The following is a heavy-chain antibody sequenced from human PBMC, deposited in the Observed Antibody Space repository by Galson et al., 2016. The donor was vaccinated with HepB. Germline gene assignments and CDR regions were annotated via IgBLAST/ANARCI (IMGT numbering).Heavy chain of an antibody. CDR2: INPSGGHP. J-gene: IGHJ6*02. V-gene: IGHV1-46*01. CDR1: GFSFTTYY. D-gene: IGHD6-13*01. Sequence: SVKVSCKASGFSFTTYYIHWVRQAPGQGLEWMGIINPSGGHPTYAQSFRDRVTMISDTSTSTVYVELSSLTSHDTAVYYCARLSSSTWHYFYYGMDVWGQGNPGHRLL. CDR3: ARLSSSTWHYFYYGMDV.